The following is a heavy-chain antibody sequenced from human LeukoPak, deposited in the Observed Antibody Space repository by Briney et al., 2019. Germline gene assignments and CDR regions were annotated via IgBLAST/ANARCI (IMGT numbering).Heavy chain of an antibody. D-gene: IGHD6-19*01. Sequence: ASVKVSCKASGYTFTSYYMHWVRQAPGQGLEWMGIINPSGGSTSYAQKFQGRVTMTRDMSTSTVYMELSSLRSEDTAVYYCARDSSGWYYFDYWGQGTLVTVSS. J-gene: IGHJ4*02. V-gene: IGHV1-46*01. CDR2: INPSGGST. CDR3: ARDSSGWYYFDY. CDR1: GYTFTSYY.